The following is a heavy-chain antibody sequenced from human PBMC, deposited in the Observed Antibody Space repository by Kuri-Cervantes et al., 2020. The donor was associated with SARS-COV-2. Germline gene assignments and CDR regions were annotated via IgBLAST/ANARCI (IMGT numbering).Heavy chain of an antibody. CDR2: INPNSGGT. CDR1: GYTFTGYY. D-gene: IGHD3-10*01. J-gene: IGHJ1*01. Sequence: ASVNVSCKASGYTFTGYYMHWVRQAPGQGLEWMGWINPNSGGTNYAQKFQGRVTMTRDTSISTAYMELSRLRSDDTAVYYCARDGSKGKYFQHWGQGTLVTVSS. V-gene: IGHV1-2*02. CDR3: ARDGSKGKYFQH.